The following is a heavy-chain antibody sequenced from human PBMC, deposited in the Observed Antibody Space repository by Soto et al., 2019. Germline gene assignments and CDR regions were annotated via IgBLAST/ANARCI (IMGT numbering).Heavy chain of an antibody. Sequence: QVQLQESGPGLVKPSGTLSLTCAVSGDSISSDKWWSWVRQPPGKGLEWIGEIHHSGRTNYNPSLKSRVTILVEKSKNQVSLELSSMTAADTAVYDCARGGDWQFDYWGQGTLVTVSS. D-gene: IGHD2-21*02. J-gene: IGHJ4*02. CDR2: IHHSGRT. CDR1: GDSISSDKW. CDR3: ARGGDWQFDY. V-gene: IGHV4-4*02.